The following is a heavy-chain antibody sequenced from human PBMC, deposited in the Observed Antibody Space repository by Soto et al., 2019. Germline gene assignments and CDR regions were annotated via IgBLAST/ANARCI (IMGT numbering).Heavy chain of an antibody. CDR3: AKTLTGTGSGLCWLYR. Sequence: SETLSLPCTVSGGSISGYYWSWTRQSPEKGLEWIGYIHYRGSTNYSPSLKSRVSISLGPSNNHISLKLSSVTAADTAVYYCAKTLTGTGSGLCWLYRWGQGAMVTVSS. D-gene: IGHD2-15*01. V-gene: IGHV4-59*01. CDR2: IHYRGST. J-gene: IGHJ5*02. CDR1: GGSISGYY.